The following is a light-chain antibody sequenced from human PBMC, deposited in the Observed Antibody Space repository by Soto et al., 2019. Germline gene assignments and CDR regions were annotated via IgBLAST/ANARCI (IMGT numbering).Light chain of an antibody. CDR1: QSISSW. Sequence: IRMTQSPSTLSPSVGDILTITCRASQSISSWLAWYQQTPGKAPKLLIYDASSWESGVPSRFSGSGSGTEFTLTIRSLQPGDFATYYRQQYNSYPRTFGQGTKVDIK. V-gene: IGKV1-5*01. CDR2: DAS. J-gene: IGKJ1*01. CDR3: QQYNSYPRT.